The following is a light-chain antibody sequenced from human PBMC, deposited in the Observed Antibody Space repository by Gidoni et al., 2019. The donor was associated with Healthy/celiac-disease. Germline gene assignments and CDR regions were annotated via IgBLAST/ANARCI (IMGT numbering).Light chain of an antibody. V-gene: IGKV3-11*01. Sequence: PATLSLSPGERATLSCRASQGVSSYLAWYQQKPGQAPRLLIYDASNRATGIPARFSGSGSGTDFTLTISSLEPEDFAVYYCQQRSNWPLTFGGGTKVEIK. CDR3: QQRSNWPLT. CDR1: QGVSSY. J-gene: IGKJ4*01. CDR2: DAS.